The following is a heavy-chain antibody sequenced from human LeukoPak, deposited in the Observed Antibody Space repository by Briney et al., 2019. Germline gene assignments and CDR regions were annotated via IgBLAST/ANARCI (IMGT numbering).Heavy chain of an antibody. J-gene: IGHJ4*02. CDR3: TRETGGSTLVTLPSDN. CDR1: GYTFIGYY. V-gene: IGHV1-2*02. D-gene: IGHD4-23*01. Sequence: GASVKVSCKVSGYTFIGYYIHWVRQAPGQGLEWMGWINPNSGGTNYAQKFQGRVTMTRDGSISTAYMELSWLTSDDTAVYYCTRETGGSTLVTLPSDNWGQGTPVTVSS. CDR2: INPNSGGT.